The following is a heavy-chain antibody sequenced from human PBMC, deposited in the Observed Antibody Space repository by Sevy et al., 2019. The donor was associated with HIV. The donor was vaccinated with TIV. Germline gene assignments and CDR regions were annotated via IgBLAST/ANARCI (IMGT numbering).Heavy chain of an antibody. V-gene: IGHV3-15*01. J-gene: IGHJ4*02. CDR3: AAERLGFFCRGNRFLLPFFGF. CDR2: VKTETDGGTR. Sequence: GGSLRLSCSGSGISFFNTWMSWVRQAPGKGLEWVGRVKTETDGGTREYAAFVKGRFIISRDDSKDTIYLQMNSLQTEDKAGYFCAAERLGFFCRGNRFLLPFFGFLGPGTLVTVSS. CDR1: GISFFNTW. D-gene: IGHD3-3*01.